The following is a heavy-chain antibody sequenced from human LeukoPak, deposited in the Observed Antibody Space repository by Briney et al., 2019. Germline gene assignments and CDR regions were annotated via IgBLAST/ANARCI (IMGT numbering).Heavy chain of an antibody. V-gene: IGHV1-2*06. CDR1: GYTFTGYY. D-gene: IGHD6-19*01. CDR3: ARGRSRSGYSSGWYPIPFDY. J-gene: IGHJ4*02. CDR2: INPNSGGT. Sequence: ASVKVSCKASGYTFTGYYMHWVRQAPGQGLEWMGRINPNSGGTNYAQKFQGRVTMTRDTSISTAYMELSRLRSDDTAVYYCARGRSRSGYSSGWYPIPFDYWGQGTLVTVSS.